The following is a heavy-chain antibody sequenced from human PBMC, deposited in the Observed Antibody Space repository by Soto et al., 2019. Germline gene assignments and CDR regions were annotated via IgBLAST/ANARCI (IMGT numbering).Heavy chain of an antibody. J-gene: IGHJ6*02. CDR2: IKQDGSEK. CDR3: ARAYYDFWSGYYTYHYYGMDV. Sequence: PGGSLRLSCAASGFTFSSYWMSWVRQAPGKGLEWVANIKQDGSEKYYVDSVKGRFTISRDNAKNSLYLQMNSLRAEDTAVYYCARAYYDFWSGYYTYHYYGMDVWGQGTTVTVSS. D-gene: IGHD3-3*01. CDR1: GFTFSSYW. V-gene: IGHV3-7*05.